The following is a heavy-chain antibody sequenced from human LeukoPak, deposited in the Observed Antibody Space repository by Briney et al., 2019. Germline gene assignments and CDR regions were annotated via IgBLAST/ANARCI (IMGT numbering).Heavy chain of an antibody. D-gene: IGHD3-10*01. J-gene: IGHJ3*02. CDR3: AREKGTMIRAMAFEM. V-gene: IGHV3-7*01. CDR2: INQDGTTK. Sequence: GGSLRLSCAASGFGFSSYWMSWVRPNPGKGLEWVANINQDGTTKYYRDFAKGRFTISRDNAQNSLYLQINSLRAEDTAVYYCAREKGTMIRAMAFEMWGQGTMVTVSS. CDR1: GFGFSSYW.